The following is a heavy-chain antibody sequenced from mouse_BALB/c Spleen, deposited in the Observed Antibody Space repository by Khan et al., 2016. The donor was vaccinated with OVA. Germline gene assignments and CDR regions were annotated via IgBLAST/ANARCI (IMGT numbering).Heavy chain of an antibody. D-gene: IGHD1-3*01. Sequence: EVQLQESGTVLARPGASVKMSCKASGSSFTSYLIHWVKQRPGQGLEWIGDIYPGNSDTTYNLKFKDKAKLTTGTSANTAYMELSSLTNEDSAVYYCARGGYSSFAYWGQGTLVTVSA. CDR1: GSSFTSYL. V-gene: IGHV1-5*01. CDR2: IYPGNSDT. J-gene: IGHJ3*01. CDR3: ARGGYSSFAY.